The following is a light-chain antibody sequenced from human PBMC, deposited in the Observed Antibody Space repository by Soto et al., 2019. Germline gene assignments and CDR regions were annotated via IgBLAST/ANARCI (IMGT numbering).Light chain of an antibody. J-gene: IGLJ1*01. CDR2: DVS. V-gene: IGLV2-14*03. CDR3: SSYTSGSTPWV. Sequence: QSVLTQPTSVSWSPGQSIIISCTGTSSDFGNYNYVSWYQHHPGKAPKLMICDVSDRPSGVSNRFSGSKSGNTASLTISGLQAEDEADYYCSSYTSGSTPWVFGTG. CDR1: SSDFGNYNY.